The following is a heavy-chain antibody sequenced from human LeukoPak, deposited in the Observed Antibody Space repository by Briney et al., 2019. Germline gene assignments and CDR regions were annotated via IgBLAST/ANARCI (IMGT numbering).Heavy chain of an antibody. CDR3: ARDQMRPYQYYMDV. J-gene: IGHJ6*03. CDR2: IRYDGSNK. D-gene: IGHD2-2*01. V-gene: IGHV3-30*02. Sequence: GGSLRLSCAASGFTFSSYGMHWVRQAPGKGLEWGAFIRYDGSNKYYADSVKGRFTISRDNSKNTLYLQMNSLRAEDTAVYYCARDQMRPYQYYMDVWGKGTTVTVSS. CDR1: GFTFSSYG.